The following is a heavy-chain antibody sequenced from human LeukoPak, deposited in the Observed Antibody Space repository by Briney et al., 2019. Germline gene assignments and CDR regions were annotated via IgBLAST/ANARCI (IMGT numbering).Heavy chain of an antibody. CDR2: IYPSGST. D-gene: IGHD5-12*01. V-gene: IGHV4-4*07. J-gene: IGHJ4*02. Sequence: SETLSLTCTVAGGSISSYYWSWIRQPAGKGLEWIGRIYPSGSTNYNPSLKSRVTMSVDTSKNHFSLNLSSVTAADTAVYYCARDGHSDTSRALDYWGQGTLVTVSS. CDR1: GGSISSYY. CDR3: ARDGHSDTSRALDY.